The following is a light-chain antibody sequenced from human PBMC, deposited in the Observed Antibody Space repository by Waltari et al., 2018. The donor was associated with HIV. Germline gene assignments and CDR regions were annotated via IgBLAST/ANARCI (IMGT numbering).Light chain of an antibody. V-gene: IGLV2-14*01. J-gene: IGLJ1*01. CDR3: SSYTRSSTYV. Sequence: QSTLTQPVSVSGSPGQSITLSCTGTSSDVFNYNYVSWYQQHPDRAPKLMIYEVRNRPSGVSNRFSGSKSGNTASLTISGLQAEDEADYYCSSYTRSSTYVFGTGTKVTVL. CDR1: SSDVFNYNY. CDR2: EVR.